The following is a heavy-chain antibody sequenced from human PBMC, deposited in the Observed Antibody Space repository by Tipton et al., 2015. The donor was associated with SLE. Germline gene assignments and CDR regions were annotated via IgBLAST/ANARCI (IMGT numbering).Heavy chain of an antibody. Sequence: TLSLTCTVSGGPISSANYYWGWIRQPPGKGLEWIGYIYHSGTTYYNPSLRRRVTISVDKSKNQFSLKVSSVTAADTAVYYCASREYNGYFDLWGRGTLVTVSS. D-gene: IGHD5-12*01. CDR3: ASREYNGYFDL. CDR1: GGPISSANYY. V-gene: IGHV4-39*07. J-gene: IGHJ2*01. CDR2: IYHSGTT.